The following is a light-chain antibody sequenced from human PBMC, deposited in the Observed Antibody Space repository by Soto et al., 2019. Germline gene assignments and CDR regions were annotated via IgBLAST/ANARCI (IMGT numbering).Light chain of an antibody. J-gene: IGLJ3*02. CDR2: FNN. CDR1: SSDIGSNT. Sequence: QSVLTQPPSASRTPGQGVTISCSGSSSDIGSNTVNWYQQLPGTAPKLLIYFNNQRPSGVPDRFSGSKSGTSASLAISGLQSEDEAQYYCAAWDDSLNGPVFGGGTKVTVL. CDR3: AAWDDSLNGPV. V-gene: IGLV1-44*01.